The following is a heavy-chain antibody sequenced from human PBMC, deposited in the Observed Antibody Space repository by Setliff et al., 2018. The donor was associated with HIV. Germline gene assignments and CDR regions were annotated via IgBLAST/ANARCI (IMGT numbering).Heavy chain of an antibody. V-gene: IGHV4-31*03. CDR1: GWSISSGGFY. CDR3: ARGLGSSSSWPIDY. D-gene: IGHD6-13*01. CDR2: IYNTGST. Sequence: KPSETLSLTCTVPGWSISSGGFYLTWIRQHPGKGLEWIGYIYNTGSTNHSPSLGSRVTISRDTSKNQFSLKLSCVTAADTAVYFWARGLGSSSSWPIDYWGQGTLVTVSS. J-gene: IGHJ4*02.